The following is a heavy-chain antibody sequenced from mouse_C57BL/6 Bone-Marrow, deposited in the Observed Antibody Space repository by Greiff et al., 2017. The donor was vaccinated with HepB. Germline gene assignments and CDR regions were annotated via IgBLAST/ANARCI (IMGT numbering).Heavy chain of an antibody. V-gene: IGHV2-9-1*01. J-gene: IGHJ4*01. CDR1: GFSLTSYA. CDR3: ARNRGGSSLYYAMDY. Sequence: VQLKESGPGLVAPSQSLSITCTVSGFSLTSYAISWVRQPPGKGLEWLGVIWTGGGTNYNPALKTRLGISKDNSKSQVFLKMNSLQTDETARYYCARNRGGSSLYYAMDYWGQGTSVTVSS. D-gene: IGHD1-1*01. CDR2: IWTGGGT.